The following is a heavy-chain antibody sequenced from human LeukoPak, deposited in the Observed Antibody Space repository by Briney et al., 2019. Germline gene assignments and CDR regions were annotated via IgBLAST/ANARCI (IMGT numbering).Heavy chain of an antibody. V-gene: IGHV4-34*01. CDR1: GGSFSGYY. CDR3: ARVGFRTMVRGVMNY. Sequence: SETLSLTCAVYGGSFSGYYWSWIRQPPGKGLEWIGEINHSGSTNYNPSLKSRVTISVDTSKNQFSLKLSSVTAADTAVYYCARVGFRTMVRGVMNYWGQGTPVTVSS. J-gene: IGHJ4*02. CDR2: INHSGST. D-gene: IGHD3-10*01.